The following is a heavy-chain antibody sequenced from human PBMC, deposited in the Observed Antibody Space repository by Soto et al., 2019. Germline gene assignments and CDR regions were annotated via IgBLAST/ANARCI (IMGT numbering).Heavy chain of an antibody. CDR2: INHSGST. CDR3: ARGRVTYYYGSGSYYRAYYYYGMDV. D-gene: IGHD3-10*01. J-gene: IGHJ6*02. V-gene: IGHV4-34*01. CDR1: GGSFSGYY. Sequence: PSETLSLTCAVYGGSFSGYYWSWIRQPPGKGLEWIGEINHSGSTNYNPSLKSRVTISVDTSKNQFSLKLSSVTAADTAVYYCARGRVTYYYGSGSYYRAYYYYGMDVWGQGATVTVSS.